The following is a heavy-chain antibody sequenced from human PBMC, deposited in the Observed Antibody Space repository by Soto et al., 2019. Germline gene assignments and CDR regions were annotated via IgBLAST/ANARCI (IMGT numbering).Heavy chain of an antibody. D-gene: IGHD3-3*01. Sequence: GGSLRLSCAASGFTFDDYAMHWVRQAPGKGLEWVSGISWNSGSIGYADSVKGRFTISRDNAKNSLYLQMNSLRAEDTALYYCAKATKRGSYDFWSGLGGGYYYYGMDVWGQGTTVTVSS. CDR2: ISWNSGSI. CDR3: AKATKRGSYDFWSGLGGGYYYYGMDV. J-gene: IGHJ6*02. V-gene: IGHV3-9*01. CDR1: GFTFDDYA.